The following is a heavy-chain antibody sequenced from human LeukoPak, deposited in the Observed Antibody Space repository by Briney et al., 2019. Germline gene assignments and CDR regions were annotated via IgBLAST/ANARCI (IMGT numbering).Heavy chain of an antibody. CDR2: VHNVGST. Sequence: SETLSLTCTVSGVSTTNGIYYWAWIRQSPGKGLEWIGSVHNVGSTYYNLSLRSRVTMSVDTSKNQFSLRLNSVTAADTAVYYCARHAEYNSGWHFYLDHWGQGILVTVSS. CDR1: GVSTTNGIYY. V-gene: IGHV4-39*01. D-gene: IGHD6-19*01. CDR3: ARHAEYNSGWHFYLDH. J-gene: IGHJ4*02.